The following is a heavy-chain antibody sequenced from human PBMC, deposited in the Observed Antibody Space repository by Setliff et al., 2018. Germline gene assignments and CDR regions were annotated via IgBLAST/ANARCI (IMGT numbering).Heavy chain of an antibody. CDR3: ARGERIQLWLGSEAVSDWFDP. D-gene: IGHD5-18*01. Sequence: ASVKVSCKASGGTFSSYAISWVRQAPGQGLEWMGWINPNSGGTNYAQKFQGWVTMTRDTSISTAYMELSRLRSDDTAVYYCARGERIQLWLGSEAVSDWFDPWGQGTLVTVSS. CDR2: INPNSGGT. V-gene: IGHV1-2*04. CDR1: GGTFSSYA. J-gene: IGHJ5*02.